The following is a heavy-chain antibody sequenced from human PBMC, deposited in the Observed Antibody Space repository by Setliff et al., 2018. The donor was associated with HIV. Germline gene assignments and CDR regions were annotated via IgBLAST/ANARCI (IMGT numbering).Heavy chain of an antibody. CDR3: ASGIAVAAPRFDP. V-gene: IGHV3-30*07. Sequence: PGGSLRLSCVASGFTFRTFAMHWVRQAPGKGLEWVSVISYDGSRISYADSVKGRFTISRDNAKNSLFLQLNSLRAEDTAVYYCASGIAVAAPRFDPWGQGTLVTVSS. J-gene: IGHJ5*01. D-gene: IGHD6-19*01. CDR1: GFTFRTFA. CDR2: ISYDGSRI.